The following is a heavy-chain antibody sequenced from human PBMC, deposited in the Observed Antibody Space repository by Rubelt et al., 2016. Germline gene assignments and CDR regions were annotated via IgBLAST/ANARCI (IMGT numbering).Heavy chain of an antibody. Sequence: QVQLQESGPGLVKPSETLSLTCTVSGGSVSSGSYYWSWIRQPPGKGLEWIGYIYYSGSTYYNPSLKSRVTISVDTSKNQFSLRLSSVTAADTAVYYCARQNRYYYYGMDVWGQGTTVTVSS. V-gene: IGHV4-61*01. CDR3: ARQNRYYYYGMDV. J-gene: IGHJ6*02. CDR1: GGSVSSGSYY. CDR2: IYYSGST.